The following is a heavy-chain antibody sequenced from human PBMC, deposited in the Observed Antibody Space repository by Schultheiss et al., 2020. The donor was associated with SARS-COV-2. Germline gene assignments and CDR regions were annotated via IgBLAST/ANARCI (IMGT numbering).Heavy chain of an antibody. J-gene: IGHJ3*02. Sequence: GGSLRLSCAAYGFTFSDYYMSWIRQAPGKGLEWFSYISRSGSTTYNADSIKGRFTIFRDNAKNALYLQMNSLRAEDTAVYYCARDEPFGSNAFDIWGQGTMVTVSS. D-gene: IGHD2/OR15-2a*01. CDR1: GFTFSDYY. CDR2: ISRSGSTT. CDR3: ARDEPFGSNAFDI. V-gene: IGHV3-11*01.